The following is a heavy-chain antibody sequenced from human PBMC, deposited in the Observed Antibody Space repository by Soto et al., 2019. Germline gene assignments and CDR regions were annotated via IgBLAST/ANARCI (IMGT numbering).Heavy chain of an antibody. Sequence: PSETLSLTCTVSGGSISTYYWSWIRQPPGKGLEWIGYIYYSGSTNYNPSLKSRVTISVDTSKNQFSLKLSSVTAADTAVYYCARDLGGAARPLAYWGQGALVTVSS. CDR1: GGSISTYY. J-gene: IGHJ4*02. CDR2: IYYSGST. CDR3: ARDLGGAARPLAY. D-gene: IGHD3-16*01. V-gene: IGHV4-59*01.